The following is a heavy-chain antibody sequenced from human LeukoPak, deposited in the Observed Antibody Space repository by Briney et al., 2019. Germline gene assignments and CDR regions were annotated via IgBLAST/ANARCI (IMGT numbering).Heavy chain of an antibody. D-gene: IGHD1-7*01. CDR2: ISGSGGST. J-gene: IGHJ6*03. CDR1: GFTFSSYW. CDR3: AKRRGLELLYYYYMDV. V-gene: IGHV3-23*01. Sequence: GGSLRLSCAASGFTFSSYWMSWVRQAPGKGLEWVSGISGSGGSTYYADSVKGRFTISRDDSKNTLYLQMNSLRAEDTAVYYCAKRRGLELLYYYYMDVWGKGTTVTVSS.